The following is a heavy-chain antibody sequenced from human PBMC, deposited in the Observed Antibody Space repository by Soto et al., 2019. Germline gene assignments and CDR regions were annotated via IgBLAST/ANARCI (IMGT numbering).Heavy chain of an antibody. Sequence: DVQVLESGGGLVQPGGSLRLSCAASGFTFNTFAMNWVRQAPGKVLAWVSAISGSGRSSYYADSLKGRFTIYRDNSKNMVYLPIHSLTVDDTAIYYVAKHQYTFFRPAVGAEFCGQGPLVTVSS. CDR2: ISGSGRSS. D-gene: IGHD6-13*01. CDR1: GFTFNTFA. V-gene: IGHV3-23*01. J-gene: IGHJ4*02. CDR3: AKHQYTFFRPAVGAEF.